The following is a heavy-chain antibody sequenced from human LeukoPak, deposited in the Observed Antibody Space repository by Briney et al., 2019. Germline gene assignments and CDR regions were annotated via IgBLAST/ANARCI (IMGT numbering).Heavy chain of an antibody. V-gene: IGHV4-30-2*01. CDR2: IYHSGST. CDR3: ARGFFPTFFDY. D-gene: IGHD3-3*01. Sequence: SETLSLTCAVSGGSISSGGYSWSWLRQPPGKGLEWIGYIYHSGSTSYNPSLKSRVTISIDKSKNQFSLKLSSVTAADTAVYYCARGFFPTFFDYWGQGSLVTVSS. CDR1: GGSISSGGYS. J-gene: IGHJ4*02.